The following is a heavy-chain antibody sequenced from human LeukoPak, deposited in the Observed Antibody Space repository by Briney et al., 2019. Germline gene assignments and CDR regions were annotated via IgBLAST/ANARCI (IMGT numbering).Heavy chain of an antibody. V-gene: IGHV3-11*04. D-gene: IGHD6-13*01. CDR3: ARAGPSSSWHQFDY. CDR1: GFTFRDYY. CDR2: ISSSGTTI. Sequence: GGSLRLSCAAPGFTFRDYYMSWFRQAPGKGLEWISYISSSGTTIYYADSVKGRFTISRDNAKKSLYLQMNSLRAEDTAVYYCARAGPSSSWHQFDYWGQGTLVTVSS. J-gene: IGHJ4*02.